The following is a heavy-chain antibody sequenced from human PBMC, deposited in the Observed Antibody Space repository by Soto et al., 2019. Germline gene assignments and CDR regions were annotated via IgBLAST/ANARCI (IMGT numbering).Heavy chain of an antibody. Sequence: LCGASSGFTFSNAWITWVRQVPGKGLEWVGRIKSKNDGGTTDFAAPVKGRFAISRDDSKNMVYLQMNSLKTEDTAVYYFTRDSYHTIVTVGFDYWAQGLLGTVHS. D-gene: IGHD3-16*02. J-gene: IGHJ4*03. CDR1: GFTFSNAW. V-gene: IGHV3-15*07. CDR3: TRDSYHTIVTVGFDY. CDR2: IKSKNDGGTT.